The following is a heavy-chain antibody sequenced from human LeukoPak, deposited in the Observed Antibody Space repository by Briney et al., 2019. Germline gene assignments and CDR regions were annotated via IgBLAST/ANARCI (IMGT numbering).Heavy chain of an antibody. CDR2: IIPIFGTA. CDR3: AKKPKIFGNVFDI. CDR1: GGTFSSYA. Sequence: PSVKVSCKASGGTFSSYAISWVRQAPGQGLEWMGGIIPIFGTANYAQKFQGRVTITTDESTSTAYMELSSLRSEDTAVYYCAKKPKIFGNVFDIGGKGTMATF. V-gene: IGHV1-69*05. D-gene: IGHD3-3*01. J-gene: IGHJ3*02.